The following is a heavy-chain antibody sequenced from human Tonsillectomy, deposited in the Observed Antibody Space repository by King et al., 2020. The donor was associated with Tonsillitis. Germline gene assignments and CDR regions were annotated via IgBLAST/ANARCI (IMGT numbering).Heavy chain of an antibody. D-gene: IGHD3-3*01. J-gene: IGHJ5*02. V-gene: IGHV1-69*06. Sequence: VQLVESGAEVKKPGSSVKVSCKASGGTFSSYAISWVRQAPGQGLEWMGGIIPIFGTANYAQKFQGRVTITADKSTSTAYMELSSLRSEDTAVYYCASTSRSTIFGVVKNWFDPWGQGTLVTVSS. CDR3: ASTSRSTIFGVVKNWFDP. CDR2: IIPIFGTA. CDR1: GGTFSSYA.